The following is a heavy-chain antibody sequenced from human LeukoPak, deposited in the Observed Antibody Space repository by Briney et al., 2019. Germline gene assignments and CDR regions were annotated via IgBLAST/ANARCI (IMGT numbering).Heavy chain of an antibody. Sequence: GGSLRLSCTASGFTFGDYAMSWFRQAPGKGLEWVGFIRSKAYGGTTEYAASVKGRFTISRDDSKSIAYLQMNSLKTEDTAVYYCASPNSYYVQYFQHWGQGTLVTVSS. D-gene: IGHD3-10*02. J-gene: IGHJ1*01. CDR2: IRSKAYGGTT. CDR1: GFTFGDYA. V-gene: IGHV3-49*03. CDR3: ASPNSYYVQYFQH.